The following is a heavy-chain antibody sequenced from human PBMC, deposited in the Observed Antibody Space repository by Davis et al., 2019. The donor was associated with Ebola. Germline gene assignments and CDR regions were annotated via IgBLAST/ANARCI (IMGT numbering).Heavy chain of an antibody. J-gene: IGHJ3*02. V-gene: IGHV3-48*02. D-gene: IGHD5-18*01. CDR3: ARSPGVHLWPYHDAFDM. CDR2: ISGSGTTK. CDR1: GFTFSSYN. Sequence: GESLKISCAASGFTFSSYNINWIRQAPGKGLEWVSYISGSGTTKYYADSVKGRFTISRDNAENLLYLQMNSLRDEDTAVYYCARSPGVHLWPYHDAFDMWGQGTMVTVSS.